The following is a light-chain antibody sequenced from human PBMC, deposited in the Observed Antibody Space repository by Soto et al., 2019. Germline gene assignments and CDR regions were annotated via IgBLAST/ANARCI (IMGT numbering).Light chain of an antibody. CDR3: QQYFETPWT. J-gene: IGKJ1*01. CDR1: QSVSNS. V-gene: IGKV3-11*01. Sequence: EIVLTQSPVTLSLSPGERATLSCRASQSVSNSLSWYRQRPGQSPRLLIYDAFNRATGIPARFSGGGSGTDFTLTISSLQAEDVAVYFCQQYFETPWTFGQGTKVEIK. CDR2: DAF.